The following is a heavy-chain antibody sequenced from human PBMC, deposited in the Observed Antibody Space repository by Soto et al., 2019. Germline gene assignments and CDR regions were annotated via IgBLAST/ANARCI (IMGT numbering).Heavy chain of an antibody. Sequence: QEQLVESGGGVVKPGGSLRLSSAVSGFTFRDYYMSWIRQAPGKGLEWLSYISTSSSYTNYAESVKGRFTISRDDAKDSLYLQMNSLRAEDTAVYYCARAYYDSSGYYFPGYWGQGTLVTVSS. D-gene: IGHD3-22*01. CDR3: ARAYYDSSGYYFPGY. CDR2: ISTSSSYT. J-gene: IGHJ4*02. V-gene: IGHV3-11*06. CDR1: GFTFRDYY.